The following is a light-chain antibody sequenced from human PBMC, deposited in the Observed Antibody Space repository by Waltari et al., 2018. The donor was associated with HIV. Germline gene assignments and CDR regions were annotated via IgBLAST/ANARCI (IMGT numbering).Light chain of an antibody. Sequence: QSALTQPPSASGSPGQSVTISCTGTSSDVGGYNYVSWYQQHPGRAPKLMIYEPSRRPSGVPDRFSGSKSGNTASLTVSGLQAEDEADYYCSSYTGSDSVVFGGGTKLTVL. J-gene: IGLJ2*01. CDR3: SSYTGSDSVV. CDR2: EPS. V-gene: IGLV2-8*01. CDR1: SSDVGGYNY.